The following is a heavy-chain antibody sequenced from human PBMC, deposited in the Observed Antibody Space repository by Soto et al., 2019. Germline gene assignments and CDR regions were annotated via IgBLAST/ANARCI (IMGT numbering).Heavy chain of an antibody. Sequence: PSETLSLTCTVSGASINSGDYYSRWIRHPPGKGLEWIGHIYYSGSTYYTPSRKSRAGISVDSSKSQVSLKLTSVTAAHTAVYYCARILMNYYRLDYWGEVALGTVPQ. V-gene: IGHV4-30-4*01. CDR1: GASINSGDYY. D-gene: IGHD3-10*01. CDR2: IYYSGST. J-gene: IGHJ4*02. CDR3: ARILMNYYRLDY.